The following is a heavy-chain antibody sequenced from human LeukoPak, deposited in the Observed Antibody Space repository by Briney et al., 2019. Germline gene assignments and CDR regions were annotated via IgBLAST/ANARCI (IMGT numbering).Heavy chain of an antibody. CDR1: GFIFSSYG. D-gene: IGHD6-19*01. V-gene: IGHV3-21*01. J-gene: IGHJ4*02. Sequence: GRSLRLSCAASGFIFSSYGMHWVRQAPGKGLEWVSSTNSSSSYIYYADSVKGRFTISRDNAKNSLYLQMNSLRAEDTAVYYCARGRYSSALGFDYWGQGTLVTVSS. CDR3: ARGRYSSALGFDY. CDR2: TNSSSSYI.